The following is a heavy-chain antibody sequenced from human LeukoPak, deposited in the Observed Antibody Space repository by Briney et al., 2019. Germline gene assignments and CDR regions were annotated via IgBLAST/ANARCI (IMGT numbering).Heavy chain of an antibody. CDR2: MYYSGST. D-gene: IGHD3-22*01. V-gene: IGHV4-39*01. J-gene: IGHJ4*02. CDR3: ARYYYDSSGYYYLDY. Sequence: PSETLSLTCTVSGGSIGSSSHYWGWIRQPPGKGLEWIGSMYYSGSTYYSPSLKSRVTISGDTSKSQFSQKLGSVTAADTAVYYCARYYYDSSGYYYLDYWGQGTLVTVSS. CDR1: GGSIGSSSHY.